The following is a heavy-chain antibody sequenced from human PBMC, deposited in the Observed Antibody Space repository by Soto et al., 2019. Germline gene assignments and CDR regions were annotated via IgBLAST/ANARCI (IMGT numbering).Heavy chain of an antibody. CDR3: ARGQSSLLLDC. CDR1: GGSFSGYY. J-gene: IGHJ4*02. V-gene: IGHV4-34*01. Sequence: QVQLQQWGAGLLKPSETLSLTCAVYGGSFSGYYWCWIRQPPGKGLEWVGEINHSGSTNYNPSLKSRVTISVDTSTNQFSLKLSSVTAADTAVYYCARGQSSLLLDCWGQGVLVTVSS. CDR2: INHSGST. D-gene: IGHD2-8*02.